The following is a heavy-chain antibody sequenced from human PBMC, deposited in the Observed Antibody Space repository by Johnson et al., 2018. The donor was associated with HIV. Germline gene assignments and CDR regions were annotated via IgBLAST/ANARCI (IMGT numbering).Heavy chain of an antibody. CDR1: GFRFSNAW. J-gene: IGHJ3*02. V-gene: IGHV3-15*01. CDR3: TTDLGVVGGFDI. Sequence: MMLVESGGGLVKPGDSLRLSCTASGFRFSNAWMGWVRQAPGKGLEWLGRIKSKTDGGTTDYAEPVKGRFTISRDDSKTTLFLQMNSLKIEDTAVYYCTTDLGVVGGFDIWGQGTMVSVS. CDR2: IKSKTDGGTT. D-gene: IGHD4-23*01.